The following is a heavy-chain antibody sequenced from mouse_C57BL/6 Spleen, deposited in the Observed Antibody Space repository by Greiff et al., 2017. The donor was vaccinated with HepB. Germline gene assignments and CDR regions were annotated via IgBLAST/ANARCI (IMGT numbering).Heavy chain of an antibody. CDR1: GFTFSSYA. CDR3: AREDGAY. CDR2: ISDGGSYT. Sequence: EVQLVESGGGLVKPGGSLKLSCAASGFTFSSYAMSWVRQTPEKRLEWVATISDGGSYTYYPDNVKGRFTISRDNAKNNLYLQMSHLKSEDTAMYYCAREDGAYWGQGTLVTVSA. J-gene: IGHJ3*01. V-gene: IGHV5-4*01.